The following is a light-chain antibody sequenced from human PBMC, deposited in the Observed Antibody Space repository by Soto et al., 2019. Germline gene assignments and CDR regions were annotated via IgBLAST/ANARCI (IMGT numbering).Light chain of an antibody. V-gene: IGLV2-14*01. CDR1: SSDIGYCNC. CDR2: EVN. CDR3: SSFTTTRTYF. Sequence: QSVLTQPASVSGSPGQSITISCTGASSDIGYCNCVSWYQQHPGKAPKLMIYEVNNRPSGVSNRFSGSKSGNTASLTISELQAEDEADYYCSSFTTTRTYFFGPGTTLTVL. J-gene: IGLJ1*01.